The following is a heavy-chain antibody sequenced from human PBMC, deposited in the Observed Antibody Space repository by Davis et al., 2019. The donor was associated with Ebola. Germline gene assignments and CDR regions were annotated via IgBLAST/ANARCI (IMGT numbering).Heavy chain of an antibody. Sequence: PSETLSLTCAVYGGSFSGYYWGWIRRPPGKGLEWIGSIYHSGSSYYNPSLKSRVTISVDTSENQFSLKLSSVTAADTAVYYCARGMMYLEWSDAFDIWGQGTMVTASS. CDR3: ARGMMYLEWSDAFDI. CDR1: GGSFSGYY. CDR2: IYHSGSS. V-gene: IGHV4-38-2*01. J-gene: IGHJ3*02. D-gene: IGHD3-3*01.